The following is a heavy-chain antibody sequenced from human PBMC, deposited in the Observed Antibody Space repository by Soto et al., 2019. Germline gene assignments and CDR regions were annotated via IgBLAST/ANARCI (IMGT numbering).Heavy chain of an antibody. D-gene: IGHD6-19*01. J-gene: IGHJ4*02. CDR1: GGTFSSYA. CDR2: IIPIFGTA. V-gene: IGHV1-69*06. Sequence: SVKVSCKASGGTFSSYAISWVRQAPGQGLEWMGGIIPIFGTANYAQKFQGRVTITADKSTSTAYMELSSLRSEDTAVYYCARVAAVAGTYYFDYWGQGTLVTVSS. CDR3: ARVAAVAGTYYFDY.